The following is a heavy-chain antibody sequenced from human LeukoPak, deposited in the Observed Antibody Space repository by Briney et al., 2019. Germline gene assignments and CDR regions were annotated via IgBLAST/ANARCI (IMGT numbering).Heavy chain of an antibody. CDR1: GFPFSSYW. CDR3: ARLRKGYCTNGVCYYTFFDY. D-gene: IGHD2-8*01. CDR2: IKQDGSEK. J-gene: IGHJ4*02. V-gene: IGHV3-7*01. Sequence: ASLRLSCEASGFPFSSYWMSWVRQAPGKGLGWVANIKQDGSEKYFVDSVKGRFTISRDNAENSLYLQMNSLRAEDTAVYYCARLRKGYCTNGVCYYTFFDYWGQGTLVTVSS.